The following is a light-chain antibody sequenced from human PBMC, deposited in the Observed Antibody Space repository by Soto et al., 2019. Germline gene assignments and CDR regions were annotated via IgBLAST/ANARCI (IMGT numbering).Light chain of an antibody. CDR3: QQRSNWRGT. V-gene: IGKV3-11*01. CDR2: DAS. CDR1: QSVSSY. J-gene: IGKJ4*01. Sequence: EIVLTQSPATLSLSPGERATLSCRASQSVSSYLAWYQQKPGQAPRLLIYDASNRATGIPARFSGSGSGTDFTLTISSLEPEDFAVYYCQQRSNWRGTFGGGTKVDI.